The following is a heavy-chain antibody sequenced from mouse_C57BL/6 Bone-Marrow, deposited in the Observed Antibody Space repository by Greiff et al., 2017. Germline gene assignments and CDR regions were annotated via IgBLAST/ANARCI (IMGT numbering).Heavy chain of an antibody. J-gene: IGHJ2*01. Sequence: EVQRVESGGGLVQPKGSLKLSCAASGFTFNTYAMHWVRQAPGKGLEWVARIRSKSSNYATYYADSVKDRFTISRDDSQSMLYLQMNNLKTEDTAMYYCVRDGNYEDDFDYWGQGTTLTVSS. CDR1: GFTFNTYA. CDR3: VRDGNYEDDFDY. V-gene: IGHV10-3*01. D-gene: IGHD2-1*01. CDR2: IRSKSSNYAT.